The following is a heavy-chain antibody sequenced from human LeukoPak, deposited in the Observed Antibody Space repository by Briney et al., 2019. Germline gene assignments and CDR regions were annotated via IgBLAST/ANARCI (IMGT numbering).Heavy chain of an antibody. D-gene: IGHD2-2*02. CDR1: GGSFSGYY. CDR2: INHSGST. V-gene: IGHV4-34*01. J-gene: IGHJ5*02. CDR3: ARAQYCSSTSCYTGFDP. Sequence: SETLSLTCAVYGGSFSGYYWSWIRQPPGKGLEWIGEINHSGSTNYNPSLKSRVTISVDTSKNQFSLKLSSVTAADTAVYYCARAQYCSSTSCYTGFDPWGQGTLVTVSS.